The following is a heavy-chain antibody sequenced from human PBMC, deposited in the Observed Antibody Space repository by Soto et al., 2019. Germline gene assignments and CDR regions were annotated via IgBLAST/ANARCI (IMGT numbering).Heavy chain of an antibody. CDR3: AKDILLAAAGRPGSFDD. CDR2: MNPDGDYT. J-gene: IGHJ4*02. V-gene: IGHV1-46*01. D-gene: IGHD6-13*01. CDR1: GYTFTSYY. Sequence: ASVKVSCKASGYTFTSYYIHWVRQASGQGLEWMGIMNPDGDYTHYAEKFQGRVTMTRDTSTSTVYMELRSLRFEDSAVYFCAKDILLAAAGRPGSFDDWGQGTLVTVSS.